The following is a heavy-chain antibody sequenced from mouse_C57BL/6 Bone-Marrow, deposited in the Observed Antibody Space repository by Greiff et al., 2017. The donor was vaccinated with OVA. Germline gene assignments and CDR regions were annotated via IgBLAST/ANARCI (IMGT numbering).Heavy chain of an antibody. CDR1: GYTFTSYW. V-gene: IGHV1-69*01. J-gene: IGHJ3*01. Sequence: QVQLQQPGAELVMPGASVKLSCKASGYTFTSYWMHWVKQRPGQGLEWIGEIDPSDSYTNYNQKFKGKSTLTVDKSSSTAYMQLSSLTAEDSAVYYCARGAYWGQGTLVTVSA. CDR3: ARGAY. CDR2: IDPSDSYT.